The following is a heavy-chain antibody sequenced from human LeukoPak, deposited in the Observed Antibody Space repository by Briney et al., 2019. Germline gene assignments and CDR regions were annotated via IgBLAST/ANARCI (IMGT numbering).Heavy chain of an antibody. CDR1: GFTFDDYA. CDR3: AKGYNYGTFDY. Sequence: GGSLRLSCAASGFTFDDYAMHWVRQPPGQGLEWVSGISWNSGSIDYADSVKGRFTISRDNAKNPLYLQMNSLRTEDTALYCCAKGYNYGTFDYWGQGTLVTVSS. V-gene: IGHV3-9*01. CDR2: ISWNSGSI. J-gene: IGHJ4*02. D-gene: IGHD5-18*01.